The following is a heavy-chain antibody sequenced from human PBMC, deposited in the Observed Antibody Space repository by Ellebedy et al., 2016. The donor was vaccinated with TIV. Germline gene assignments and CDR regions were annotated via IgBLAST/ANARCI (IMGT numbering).Heavy chain of an antibody. CDR1: GYTFSAYY. CDR2: INTNNGDT. D-gene: IGHD1-26*01. J-gene: IGHJ5*01. CDR3: ARGPRIVGATTGNWFES. Sequence: AASVKVSCKASGYTFSAYYMHWVRQAPGQDLEWMGWINTNNGDTNCAQKFQGWVTMTRDTSISTAYMDLNRLTSDDTAVYYCARGPRIVGATTGNWFESWGQGTLVTVSS. V-gene: IGHV1-2*04.